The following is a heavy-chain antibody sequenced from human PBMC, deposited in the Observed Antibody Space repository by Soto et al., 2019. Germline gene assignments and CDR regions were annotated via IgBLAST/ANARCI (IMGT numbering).Heavy chain of an antibody. CDR2: ILPSTGAT. J-gene: IGHJ1*01. CDR1: GGTLITYS. D-gene: IGHD6-13*01. V-gene: IGHV1-69*01. Sequence: QEQLVQSGAEMKKPGSSVKLSCEASGGTLITYSITWVRQAPGQGLEWMGGILPSTGATNYAPKFQGRATITADESTSTAYMERRGLTSEDTAIYFCAGDDGYSSSHLHAWGQGTRLTVSP. CDR3: AGDDGYSSSHLHA.